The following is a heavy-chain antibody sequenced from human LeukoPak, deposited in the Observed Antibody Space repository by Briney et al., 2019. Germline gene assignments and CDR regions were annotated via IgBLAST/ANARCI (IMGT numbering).Heavy chain of an antibody. CDR1: GFTFSSYV. CDR2: ISGSGGST. Sequence: PGGSLRLSCAASGFTFSSYVMSWVRQAPGKGLEWVSAISGSGGSTYYADSVKGRFTISRDNSKNTLYLQMNSLRAEDTAVYYCAKDRRGAGNNMAYYFDYWGQGTLVTVSS. V-gene: IGHV3-23*01. D-gene: IGHD6-19*01. CDR3: AKDRRGAGNNMAYYFDY. J-gene: IGHJ4*02.